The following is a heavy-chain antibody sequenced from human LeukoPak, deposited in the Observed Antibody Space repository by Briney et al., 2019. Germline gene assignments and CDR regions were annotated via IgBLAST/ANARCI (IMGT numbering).Heavy chain of an antibody. CDR3: ARERYQLLYYWFDP. J-gene: IGHJ5*02. D-gene: IGHD2-2*02. CDR1: GFTFSSYC. V-gene: IGHV3-33*01. CDR2: IWYDGSNK. Sequence: GRSLRLSCAASGFTFSSYCMHWIRQAPGKGLEWVAVIWYDGSNKYYADSVNGRFTIARDNSKNTLHLQMNSLRAEDTAVYYCARERYQLLYYWFDPWGQGTLVTVSS.